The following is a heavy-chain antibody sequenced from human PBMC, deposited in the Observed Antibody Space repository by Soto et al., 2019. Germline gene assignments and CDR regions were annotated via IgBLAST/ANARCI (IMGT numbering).Heavy chain of an antibody. J-gene: IGHJ6*02. CDR1: GGSFSGYY. CDR3: ARESDMNDFWSGYSQYGMDV. Sequence: PSETLSLTCAVYGGSFSGYYWSWIRQPPGKGLEWIGEINHSGSTNYNPSLKSRVTISVDTSKNQFSLKLSSVTAADTAVYYCARESDMNDFWSGYSQYGMDVWGQGTTVTVSS. D-gene: IGHD3-3*01. CDR2: INHSGST. V-gene: IGHV4-34*01.